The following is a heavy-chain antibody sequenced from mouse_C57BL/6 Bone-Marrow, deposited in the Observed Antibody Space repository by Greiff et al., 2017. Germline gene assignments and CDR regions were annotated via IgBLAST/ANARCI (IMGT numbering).Heavy chain of an antibody. J-gene: IGHJ3*01. Sequence: EVQLVESGGGLVKPGGSLKLSCAASGFTFSDYGMHWVRQAPEKGLEWVAYISSGSSTIYYADTVKGRFTISRDNATNTLFLQMTSLRSEDTAMXYCARIYYGNFSWFAYWGQGTLVTVSA. CDR3: ARIYYGNFSWFAY. CDR1: GFTFSDYG. V-gene: IGHV5-17*01. D-gene: IGHD2-1*01. CDR2: ISSGSSTI.